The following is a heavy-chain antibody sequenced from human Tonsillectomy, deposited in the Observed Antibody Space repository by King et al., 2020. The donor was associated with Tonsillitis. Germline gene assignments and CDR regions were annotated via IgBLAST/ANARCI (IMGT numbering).Heavy chain of an antibody. D-gene: IGHD3-10*01. CDR3: ARLDYFGSGSYWYFDL. V-gene: IGHV4-59*08. Sequence: QLQESGPGLVKPSETLSLTCTVSGGSISGSYWSWIRQPPGKGLEWIGYIYYSGTTNYNPSLKSRVTISVDTSKNQFSLKLSSVTVADTAVYFCARLDYFGSGSYWYFDLCGRGTLVTVSS. CDR2: IYYSGTT. J-gene: IGHJ2*01. CDR1: GGSISGSY.